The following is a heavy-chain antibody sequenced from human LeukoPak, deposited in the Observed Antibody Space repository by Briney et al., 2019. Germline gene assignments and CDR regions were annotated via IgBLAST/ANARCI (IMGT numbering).Heavy chain of an antibody. J-gene: IGHJ4*02. D-gene: IGHD3-3*01. CDR1: GGSISSGSYY. CDR2: IHTGGST. CDR3: ARDGRYYDFWSGYLDY. Sequence: PSQTLSLTCIVSGGSISSGSYYWSWIRQPAGKGLEWIGRIHTGGSTNYNPSLKSRVTISVDTSKNQFSLSLSSVTPADTAVYYCARDGRYYDFWSGYLDYWGQGTLVTVSS. V-gene: IGHV4-61*02.